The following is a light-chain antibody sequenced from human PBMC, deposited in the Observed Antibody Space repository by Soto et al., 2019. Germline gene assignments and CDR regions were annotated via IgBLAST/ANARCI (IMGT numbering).Light chain of an antibody. CDR2: DTS. CDR1: PGAVTSGHY. J-gene: IGLJ3*02. Sequence: QAVVTQEPSLTVSPGGPVTLTCGSSPGAVTSGHYPYWFQQKPGQAPRTLIYDTSNKYTWTPARFSGYLLGGKAALTLSGAQTEDDADYYCLLSYSGARAGVLGGGTKVTVL. CDR3: LLSYSGARAGV. V-gene: IGLV7-46*01.